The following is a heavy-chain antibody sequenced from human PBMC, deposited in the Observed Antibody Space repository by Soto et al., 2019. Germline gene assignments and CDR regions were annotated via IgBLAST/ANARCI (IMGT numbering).Heavy chain of an antibody. Sequence: QVQLVQSGAEVKKPGASVKVSCKASGYTFTSYGISWVRQAPGQGLEWMGWISAYNGNTNYAQKLQGRVTMTTDTFTRTAYMERRSLGSDERAVFYCARTPRIEVAGKGPHYYFDYWGQGTLVTVSS. J-gene: IGHJ4*02. CDR1: GYTFTSYG. V-gene: IGHV1-18*01. CDR2: ISAYNGNT. D-gene: IGHD6-19*01. CDR3: ARTPRIEVAGKGPHYYFDY.